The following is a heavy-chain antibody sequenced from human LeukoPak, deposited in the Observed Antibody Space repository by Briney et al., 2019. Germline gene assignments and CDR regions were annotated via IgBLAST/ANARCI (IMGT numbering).Heavy chain of an antibody. D-gene: IGHD3-3*01. V-gene: IGHV3-7*01. CDR3: ARGITSGPRRYDVRNFDY. J-gene: IGHJ4*02. CDR1: GFIFSTSW. Sequence: GGSLRLSCTASGFIFSTSWMTWVRQAPGKGLEWVANINLDGSEKYYVDSVKGRFTISRDNAKNSLYLQMNSLIAEDTAVYYCARGITSGPRRYDVRNFDYWGQGTPVTVSS. CDR2: INLDGSEK.